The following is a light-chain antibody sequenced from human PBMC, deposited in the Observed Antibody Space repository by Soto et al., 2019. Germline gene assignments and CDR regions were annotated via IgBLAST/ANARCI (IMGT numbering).Light chain of an antibody. V-gene: IGKV1-5*01. CDR1: QSITTW. CDR2: DAS. Sequence: STLSASVGDRFTITCRASQSITTWLAWYQQKPGKAPKLLIYDASSLESGVPSRFSGSGSGTEFTLTISSLQPDDFATYYCQQYNIYPWTFGQGTKVDIK. CDR3: QQYNIYPWT. J-gene: IGKJ1*01.